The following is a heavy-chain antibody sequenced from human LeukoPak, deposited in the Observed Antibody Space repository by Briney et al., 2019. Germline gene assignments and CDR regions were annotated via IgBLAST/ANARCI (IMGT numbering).Heavy chain of an antibody. CDR2: IKQDGSEK. CDR1: GFTFSNYW. V-gene: IGHV3-7*03. CDR3: AKGDYGDYAR. D-gene: IGHD4-17*01. Sequence: PGGSLRLSCEASGFTFSNYWMSWVRQAPGKGLEWVANIKQDGSEKYYLDSVWGRFTMSRDNAKNSLYLQMNSLRAEDTAVYYCAKGDYGDYARWGQGTLVTVSS. J-gene: IGHJ4*02.